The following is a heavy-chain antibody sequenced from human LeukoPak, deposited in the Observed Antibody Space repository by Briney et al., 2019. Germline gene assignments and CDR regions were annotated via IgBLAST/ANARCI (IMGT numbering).Heavy chain of an antibody. CDR1: GGSISSSSYY. V-gene: IGHV4-39*07. CDR3: ARGTVAAAGTNTYYYYGMDV. J-gene: IGHJ6*02. Sequence: TSETLSLTCTVSGGSISSSSYYWGWIRQPPGKGLEWIGSIYYSGSTYYNPSLKSRVTISVDTSKNQFSLKLSSVTAADTAVYYCARGTVAAAGTNTYYYYGMDVWGQGTTVTVSS. CDR2: IYYSGST. D-gene: IGHD6-13*01.